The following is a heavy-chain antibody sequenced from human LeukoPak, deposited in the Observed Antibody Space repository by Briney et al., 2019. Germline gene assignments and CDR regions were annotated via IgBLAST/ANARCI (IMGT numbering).Heavy chain of an antibody. CDR3: AAGVGYTYGLSLGATALISDI. CDR2: IVVGTGKK. V-gene: IGHV1-58*02. J-gene: IGHJ3*02. Sequence: SVKVSCKASGFTFSGCAMQWLRQARGQRLEWIGWIVVGTGKKDYAQRFQERVTITTDMTASTAYMELSSLRSEDTAVYYCAAGVGYTYGLSLGATALISDIWGQGTKVTVSA. D-gene: IGHD5-18*01. CDR1: GFTFSGCA.